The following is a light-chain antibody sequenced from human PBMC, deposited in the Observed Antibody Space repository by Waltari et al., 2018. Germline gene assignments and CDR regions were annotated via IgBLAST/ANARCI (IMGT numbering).Light chain of an antibody. CDR3: QNHERLPAT. J-gene: IGKJ1*01. V-gene: IGKV3-20*01. CDR1: QSISKY. CDR2: AAS. Sequence: VLTQSPGPLSLSPGDTATLSCRASQSISKYLVWYQQRPGHAPRLLIYAASTRATGVPDRFSGSGYGTDFTLTISRLEPEDFAVYYCQNHERLPATFGQGTKVEIK.